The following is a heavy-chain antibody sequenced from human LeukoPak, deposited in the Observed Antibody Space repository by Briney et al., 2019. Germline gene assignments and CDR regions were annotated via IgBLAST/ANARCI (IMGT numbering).Heavy chain of an antibody. D-gene: IGHD3-22*01. CDR2: MNPNSGNT. V-gene: IGHV1-8*01. CDR1: GYTFTSYD. CDR3: ARVRTGYYYDSSGYSPSDY. J-gene: IGHJ4*02. Sequence: GASVKVSCKASGYTFTSYDINWVRQATGQGLEWMGWMNPNSGNTGYAQKFQGRVTMTRNTSISTAYMELSSLRSEDTAVYYCARVRTGYYYDSSGYSPSDYWGQGTLVTVSS.